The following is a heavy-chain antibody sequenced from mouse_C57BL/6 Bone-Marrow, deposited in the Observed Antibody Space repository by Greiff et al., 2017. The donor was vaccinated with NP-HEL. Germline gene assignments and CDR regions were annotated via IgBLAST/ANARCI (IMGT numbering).Heavy chain of an antibody. CDR1: GFSLTSYG. CDR3: ARHTLYSNYFYWYFDV. V-gene: IGHV2-6-1*01. CDR2: IWSDGST. J-gene: IGHJ1*03. D-gene: IGHD2-5*01. Sequence: QVQLKESGPGLVAPSQSLSITGTVSGFSLTSYGVHWVRQPPGKGLEWLVVIWSDGSTTYNSALKSRLSISKDNSKSQVFLKMNSLQTDDTAMYYCARHTLYSNYFYWYFDVWGTGTTVTVSS.